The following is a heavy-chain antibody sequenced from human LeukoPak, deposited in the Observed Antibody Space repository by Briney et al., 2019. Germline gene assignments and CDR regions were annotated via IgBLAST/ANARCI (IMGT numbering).Heavy chain of an antibody. CDR1: GYSFTSYW. Sequence: PGESLKISCKGSGYSFTSYWIGWVRQMPGKGLEWMGIIYPGDSDTRYSPSFQGQVTISADKSISTAYLQWSSLKASDTAMYYCARHVRYCTSTNRYGSGWFDCWGQGTLVTVSS. CDR3: ARHVRYCTSTNRYGSGWFDC. CDR2: IYPGDSDT. V-gene: IGHV5-51*01. D-gene: IGHD2-2*01. J-gene: IGHJ4*02.